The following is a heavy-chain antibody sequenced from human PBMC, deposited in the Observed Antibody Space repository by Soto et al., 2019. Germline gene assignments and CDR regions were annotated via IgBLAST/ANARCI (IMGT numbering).Heavy chain of an antibody. CDR3: ASHRPCIAAAGIHDY. CDR1: GGSISSYY. Sequence: PSETLSLTCTVSGGSISSYYWSWIRQPPGKGLEWIGYIYYSGSTNYNPSLKSRVTISVDTSKNQFSLKLSSVTAADTAVYYCASHRPCIAAAGIHDYCGQRTPVTGSA. CDR2: IYYSGST. D-gene: IGHD6-13*01. V-gene: IGHV4-59*08. J-gene: IGHJ4*02.